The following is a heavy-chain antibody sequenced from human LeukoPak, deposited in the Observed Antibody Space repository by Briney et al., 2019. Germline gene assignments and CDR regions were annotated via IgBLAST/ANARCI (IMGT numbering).Heavy chain of an antibody. CDR2: IRSSGSTI. Sequence: PGGSLRLSCAASGFTFSDYYMSWIRQAPGRGLEWVSYIRSSGSTIYYADSVKGRFTISRDNAKNSLFLQMNSLRAEDTAVYYCAREASSSTDVWGKGTTVTVSS. V-gene: IGHV3-11*01. D-gene: IGHD6-6*01. CDR3: AREASSSTDV. CDR1: GFTFSDYY. J-gene: IGHJ6*04.